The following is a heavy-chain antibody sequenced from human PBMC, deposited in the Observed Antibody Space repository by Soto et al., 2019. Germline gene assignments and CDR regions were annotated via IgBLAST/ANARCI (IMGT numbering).Heavy chain of an antibody. J-gene: IGHJ6*02. V-gene: IGHV5-51*01. Sequence: PGESLKISCKGSGYSFTSYWIGWVRQMPGKGLEWMGIIYPGDSDTRYSPSFQGQVTISADKSISTAYLQWSSLKASDTAMYYCARHHLNYDYVWGSYRTVGGMDVWGQGTTVTVS. D-gene: IGHD3-16*02. CDR3: ARHHLNYDYVWGSYRTVGGMDV. CDR1: GYSFTSYW. CDR2: IYPGDSDT.